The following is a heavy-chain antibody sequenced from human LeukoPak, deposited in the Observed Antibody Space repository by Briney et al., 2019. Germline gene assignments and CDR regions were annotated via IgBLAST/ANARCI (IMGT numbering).Heavy chain of an antibody. CDR1: GFTYSSYS. CDR2: ISSSSSYI. V-gene: IGHV3-21*01. D-gene: IGHD3-10*01. CDR3: AGRRPDRGVPIDY. J-gene: IGHJ4*02. Sequence: GGSLRLSCAASGFTYSSYSMNWVRQVPGKGLEWVSSISSSSSYIYYADSVKGRFTISRDNAKNSLYLQMNSLRAEDTAVYYCAGRRPDRGVPIDYWGQGTLVTVSS.